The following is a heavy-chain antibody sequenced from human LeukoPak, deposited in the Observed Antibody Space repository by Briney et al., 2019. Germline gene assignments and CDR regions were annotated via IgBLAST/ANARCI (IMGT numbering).Heavy chain of an antibody. J-gene: IGHJ3*02. CDR1: GGSISSYY. D-gene: IGHD2-2*01. CDR3: ARVIVVVPAAIPPDAFDI. Sequence: PSETLSLTCTVSGGSISSYYWSWIRQPPGKGLEWIGYIYYSGSTNYNPSLKSRVTISVDTSKNQFSLKLSSVTAADTAVYYCARVIVVVPAAIPPDAFDIWGQGTMVTVSP. V-gene: IGHV4-59*01. CDR2: IYYSGST.